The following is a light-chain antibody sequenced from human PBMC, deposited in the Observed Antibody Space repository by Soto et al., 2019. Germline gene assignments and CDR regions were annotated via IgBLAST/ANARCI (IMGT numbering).Light chain of an antibody. CDR2: ATS. Sequence: ESVLTQSPGTLSLSPGERATLSCRASQSVSSSYLAWYQQKPGQAPRLLVYATSYRAAGIPDRFSGGGSGTDFTLTISRLEPEDFAVYYCQQYGSSGTFGQGTKVDIK. CDR3: QQYGSSGT. CDR1: QSVSSSY. V-gene: IGKV3-20*01. J-gene: IGKJ1*01.